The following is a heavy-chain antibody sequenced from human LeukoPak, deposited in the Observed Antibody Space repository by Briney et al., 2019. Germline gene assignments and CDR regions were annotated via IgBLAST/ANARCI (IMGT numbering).Heavy chain of an antibody. CDR2: INPNTGGT. CDR1: GYTFTGYY. J-gene: IGHJ4*02. V-gene: IGHV1-2*02. D-gene: IGHD5-24*01. Sequence: ASVKVSCKASGYTFTGYYIFWVRQAPGQGLEWMGWINPNTGGTNYAQKFQGRVTMTRDRAISTAYMELSRLRSDDTAMYYCARGRDSEGYGDYWGQGTLVTVSS. CDR3: ARGRDSEGYGDY.